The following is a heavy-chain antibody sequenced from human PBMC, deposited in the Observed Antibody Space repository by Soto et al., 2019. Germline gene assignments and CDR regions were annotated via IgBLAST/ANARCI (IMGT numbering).Heavy chain of an antibody. V-gene: IGHV4-31*03. D-gene: IGHD5-18*01. Sequence: TLSLTCTVSGGSISSGGYYWSWIRQHPGKGLEWIGYIYYSGSTYYNPSLKSRVTISVDTSKNQFSLKLSSVTTADTAVYYCARDQDTAMARTYYYYGMDVWGQGTTVPVSS. CDR3: ARDQDTAMARTYYYYGMDV. J-gene: IGHJ6*02. CDR2: IYYSGST. CDR1: GGSISSGGYY.